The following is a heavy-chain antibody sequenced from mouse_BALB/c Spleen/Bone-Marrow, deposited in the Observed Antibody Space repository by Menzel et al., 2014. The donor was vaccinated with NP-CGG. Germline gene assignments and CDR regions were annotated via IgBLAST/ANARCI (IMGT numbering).Heavy chain of an antibody. CDR2: IDPAIGNT. CDR3: ARYYYGSSLFAY. D-gene: IGHD1-1*01. Sequence: VHVKQSGAELVKPGASVKLSCTASGFNIKDTYMYWVKQRPEQGLEWIGRIDPAIGNTKYDPKFQDKATITADTSTNTAYLQLSSLTSEDTAVYYCARYYYGSSLFAYWGQGTLVTVSA. CDR1: GFNIKDTY. V-gene: IGHV14-3*02. J-gene: IGHJ3*01.